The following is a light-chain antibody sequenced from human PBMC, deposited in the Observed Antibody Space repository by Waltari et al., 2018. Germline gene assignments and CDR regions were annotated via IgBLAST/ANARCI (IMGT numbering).Light chain of an antibody. CDR3: QNHERLPAT. J-gene: IGKJ1*01. Sequence: EIMLTQSPGTLSLSPGERATLSCRASQSIGRYLVWYQQKPGQAPRLLMYEASRRATGIPDRFSGSGSGTDFSLTISRLEPEDFAVYYCQNHERLPATFGQGTKVELK. CDR1: QSIGRY. CDR2: EAS. V-gene: IGKV3-20*01.